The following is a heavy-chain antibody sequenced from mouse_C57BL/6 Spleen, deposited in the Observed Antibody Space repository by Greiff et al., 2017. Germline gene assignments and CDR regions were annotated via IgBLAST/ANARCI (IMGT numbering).Heavy chain of an antibody. J-gene: IGHJ2*01. V-gene: IGHV1-69*01. CDR1: GYTFTSYW. CDR2: IDPSDSYT. CDR3: ARGRGGSSYGY. Sequence: QVQLQQPGAELVMPGASVKLSCKASGYTFTSYWMHWVKQRPGQGLEWIGEIDPSDSYTNYNQKFKGKSTLTVDKSSSTAYMQLSSLTSEDSAVYYCARGRGGSSYGYWGQGTTLTVSS. D-gene: IGHD1-1*01.